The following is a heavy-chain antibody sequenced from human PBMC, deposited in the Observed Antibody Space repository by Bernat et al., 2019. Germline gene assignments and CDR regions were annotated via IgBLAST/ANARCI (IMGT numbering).Heavy chain of an antibody. CDR1: GGPISSSYY. Sequence: QLQLQESGPGLVKPSETLSLTCIVSGGPISSSYYWSWIRQPPGKGLEWIGYIFYSGSTYYNPSLNSRVTISVDTSKNQFSLKLNSVTAADTATYYCARRGGSGWSNWYFDLWGRGTLVTVSS. CDR3: ARRGGSGWSNWYFDL. D-gene: IGHD6-19*01. CDR2: IFYSGST. V-gene: IGHV4-59*08. J-gene: IGHJ2*01.